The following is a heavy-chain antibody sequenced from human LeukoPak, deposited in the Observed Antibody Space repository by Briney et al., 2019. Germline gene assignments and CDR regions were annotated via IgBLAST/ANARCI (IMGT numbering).Heavy chain of an antibody. D-gene: IGHD5-18*01. V-gene: IGHV3-7*03. CDR1: GFTFSNYW. CDR2: IKQDGSER. Sequence: GGSLRLSCAASGFTFSNYWMSWVRQAPGKGLEWVANIKQDGSERYYVDSVKGRFTISRDNAKNSLYLQMNSLRADDTAVYYCARGDYSYGLDYWGQGTLVTVSS. CDR3: ARGDYSYGLDY. J-gene: IGHJ4*02.